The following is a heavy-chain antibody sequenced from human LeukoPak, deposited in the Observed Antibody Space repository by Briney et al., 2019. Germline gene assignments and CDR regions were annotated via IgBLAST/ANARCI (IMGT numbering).Heavy chain of an antibody. CDR2: IYSGGST. CDR3: AKGMGLEWELLPNPYYYYYMDV. V-gene: IGHV3-53*05. CDR1: GFTVSSDS. Sequence: GGSLRLSCTVSGFTVSSDSMSWVRQAPGKGLEWVSFIYSGGSTHYSDSVKGRFTISRDNSKNTLYLQMNSLRAEDTAVYYCAKGMGLEWELLPNPYYYYYMDVWGKGTTVTVSS. D-gene: IGHD1-26*01. J-gene: IGHJ6*03.